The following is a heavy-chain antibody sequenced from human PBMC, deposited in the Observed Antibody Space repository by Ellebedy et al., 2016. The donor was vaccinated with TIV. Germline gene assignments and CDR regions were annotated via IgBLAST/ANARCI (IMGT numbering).Heavy chain of an antibody. J-gene: IGHJ4*02. Sequence: PGGSLRLSCEASGFSFPDYTMHWVLQAPGKDLAWVSFITRDAGYTYYADSVKGRFTISRDNSRYSLYLHMSSLRTEDTAFYYCATEQRKYFDYWGQGTVVTVSS. CDR1: GFSFPDYT. V-gene: IGHV3-43*01. CDR2: ITRDAGYT. CDR3: ATEQRKYFDY. D-gene: IGHD1/OR15-1a*01.